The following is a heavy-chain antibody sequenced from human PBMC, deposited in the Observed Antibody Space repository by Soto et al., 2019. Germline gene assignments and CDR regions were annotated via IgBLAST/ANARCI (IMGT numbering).Heavy chain of an antibody. V-gene: IGHV1-18*04. CDR1: GYTFTRYG. D-gene: IGHD3-22*01. CDR2: ISAYNGNT. J-gene: IGHJ4*02. Sequence: AASVKVSFKASGYTFTRYGISWVRQAPGQGLEWMGWISAYNGNTNYAQKLQGRVTMTTDTSTSTAYMELRSLRSDDTAVYYCARAYYDSSGYYAPNDYWGQGTLVTVSS. CDR3: ARAYYDSSGYYAPNDY.